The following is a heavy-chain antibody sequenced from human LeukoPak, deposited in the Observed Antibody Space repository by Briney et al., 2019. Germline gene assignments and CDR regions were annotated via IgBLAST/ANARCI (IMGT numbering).Heavy chain of an antibody. CDR3: AKGPPVGSGYHPDY. Sequence: GGSLRLSCAASGFNFGNSAITWVRQDPGKGLGWVSGISGGSTYYADSVKCRFTISRDSSRSTLFLQMNSLRAEDTAVYYCAKGPPVGSGYHPDYWGQGTLVTVSS. J-gene: IGHJ4*02. V-gene: IGHV3-23*01. CDR2: ISGGST. D-gene: IGHD3-22*01. CDR1: GFNFGNSA.